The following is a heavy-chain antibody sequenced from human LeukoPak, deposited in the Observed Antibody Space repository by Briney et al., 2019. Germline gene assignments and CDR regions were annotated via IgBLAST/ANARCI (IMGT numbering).Heavy chain of an antibody. Sequence: SETLSLTCAVYGGSFSGYYWSWIRQPPGKGLEWIGEINHSGSTNYNPSLKSRVTISVDTSKNQFPLKLSSVTAADTAVYYCARTATFTYYDFWSGPPSYYMDVWGKGTTVTVSS. CDR2: INHSGST. V-gene: IGHV4-34*01. CDR3: ARTATFTYYDFWSGPPSYYMDV. D-gene: IGHD3-3*01. J-gene: IGHJ6*03. CDR1: GGSFSGYY.